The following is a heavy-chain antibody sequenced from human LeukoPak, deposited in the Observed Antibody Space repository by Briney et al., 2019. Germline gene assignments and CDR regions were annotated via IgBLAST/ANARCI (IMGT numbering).Heavy chain of an antibody. D-gene: IGHD2-8*01. Sequence: EASVKVSCKASGGTFSSYAISWVRQAPGQGLEWMGGIIPIFGTANYAQKFQGRVTITTDESTSTAYMELSSLRSEDTAVYYCARDRLSVLMVYAIGELDYWGQGTLVTVSS. CDR2: IIPIFGTA. CDR1: GGTFSSYA. V-gene: IGHV1-69*05. CDR3: ARDRLSVLMVYAIGELDY. J-gene: IGHJ4*02.